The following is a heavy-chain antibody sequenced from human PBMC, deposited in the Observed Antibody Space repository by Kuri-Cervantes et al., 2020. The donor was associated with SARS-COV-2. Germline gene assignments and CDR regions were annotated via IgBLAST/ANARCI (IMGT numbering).Heavy chain of an antibody. CDR3: ARGPTGDAFDI. D-gene: IGHD1-1*01. V-gene: IGHV1-69*05. CDR2: IIPIFGTA. J-gene: IGHJ3*02. Sequence: SVKVSCKASGGTFSSYAISWVRQAPGQGLEWMGRIIPIFGTANYAQKFQGRVTMTRDTSTSTVYMELSSLRSEDTAVYYCARGPTGDAFDIWGQGTMVTVSS. CDR1: GGTFSSYA.